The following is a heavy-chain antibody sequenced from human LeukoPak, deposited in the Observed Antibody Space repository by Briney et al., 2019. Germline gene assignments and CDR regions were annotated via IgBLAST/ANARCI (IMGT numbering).Heavy chain of an antibody. V-gene: IGHV1-2*06. D-gene: IGHD1-1*01. CDR2: MNPNSGGT. J-gene: IGHJ4*02. Sequence: ASVKVSCKVSGYTLTELSMHWVRQVPGQGLEWMGRMNPNSGGTNSAQKFQGRVTMTRVTSINTSYMELSRLKSDDTAVYYCARGAGYTGNYAGILDYWGQGTLVTVSS. CDR3: ARGAGYTGNYAGILDY. CDR1: GYTLTELS.